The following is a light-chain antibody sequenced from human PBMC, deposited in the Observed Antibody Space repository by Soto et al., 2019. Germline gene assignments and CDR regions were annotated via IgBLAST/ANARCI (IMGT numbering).Light chain of an antibody. CDR2: RNS. V-gene: IGLV1-47*01. Sequence: VRNQSPSGCWTPGQRVTISCSGSASTIGRNYVYWYQQLPGTAPKLLTYRNSQRPSGVPDRFSGSKSGTSASLAISGLRSEAEADYYCAAWDDNLSGLYVFGAGTKVTVL. CDR1: ASTIGRNY. J-gene: IGLJ1*01. CDR3: AAWDDNLSGLYV.